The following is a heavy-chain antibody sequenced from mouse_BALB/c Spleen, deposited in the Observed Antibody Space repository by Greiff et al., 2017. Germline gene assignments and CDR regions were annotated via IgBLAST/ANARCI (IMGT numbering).Heavy chain of an antibody. CDR2: IYPGDGDT. CDR1: GYAFSSYW. Sequence: VQLQQSGAELVRPGSSVKISCKASGYAFSSYWMNWVKQRPGQGLEWIGQIYPGDGDTNYNGKFKGKATLTADKSSSTAYMQLSSLTSEDSAVYFCARWFYCYGSSYAMDYWGQGTSVTVSA. J-gene: IGHJ4*01. D-gene: IGHD1-1*01. V-gene: IGHV1-80*01. CDR3: ARWFYCYGSSYAMDY.